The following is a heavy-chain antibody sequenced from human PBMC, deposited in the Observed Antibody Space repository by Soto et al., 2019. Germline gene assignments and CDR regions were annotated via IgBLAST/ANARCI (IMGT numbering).Heavy chain of an antibody. V-gene: IGHV1-46*01. J-gene: IGHJ4*02. CDR2: FNPSGGST. CDR3: AHGGHDSSGYEYYFDY. CDR1: GYTFTSYY. D-gene: IGHD3-22*01. Sequence: GASVKVSCKASGYTFTSYYMHWVRQAPGQGLVCMGIFNPSGGSTSYAQKFQGRVTMTRDTSTSTFYMELSSLRSEDTAVYYCAHGGHDSSGYEYYFDYWGQGALVTVSS.